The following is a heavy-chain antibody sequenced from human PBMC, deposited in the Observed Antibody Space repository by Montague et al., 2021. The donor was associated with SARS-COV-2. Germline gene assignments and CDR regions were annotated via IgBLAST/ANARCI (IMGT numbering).Heavy chain of an antibody. CDR3: ARMRAILLWFGESTYFDY. CDR2: INHSGST. J-gene: IGHJ4*02. Sequence: SETLSLTCAVYGGSFSGYYWSWIRQPPGKGLEWIGEINHSGSTXXXPSXXXRVTISVDTSKNQFSLKLSSVTAADTAVYYCARMRAILLWFGESTYFDYWGQGTLVTVSS. CDR1: GGSFSGYY. V-gene: IGHV4-34*01. D-gene: IGHD3-10*01.